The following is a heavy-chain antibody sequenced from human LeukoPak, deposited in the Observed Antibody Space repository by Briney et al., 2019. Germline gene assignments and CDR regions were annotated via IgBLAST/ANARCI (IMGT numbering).Heavy chain of an antibody. CDR3: AREGSYCSSTSCYDGGAFDI. V-gene: IGHV4-30-4*08. CDR2: IYYSGST. CDR1: GGSISSGDYY. J-gene: IGHJ3*02. D-gene: IGHD2-2*01. Sequence: PSQTLSLTCTVSGGSISSGDYYWSWIRQPPGKGLEWIGYIYYSGSTYYNPSLKSRVTISVDTSKNQFSLKLSSVTAADTAVYYCAREGSYCSSTSCYDGGAFDIWAKGQWSPSLQ.